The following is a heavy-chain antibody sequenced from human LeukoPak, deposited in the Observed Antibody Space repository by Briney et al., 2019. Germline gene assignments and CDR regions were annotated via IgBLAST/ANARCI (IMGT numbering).Heavy chain of an antibody. V-gene: IGHV3-23*01. Sequence: GGSLRLSCAASGFTFSSYAMSWVRQAPGKGLEWVSAISGSGGSTHYADSVKGRFTISRDNSKNTLYLQMNSLRAEDTAVYYCAKSGSGSYSLYYYYYMDVWGKGTTVTVSS. CDR3: AKSGSGSYSLYYYYYMDV. CDR2: ISGSGGST. D-gene: IGHD1-26*01. CDR1: GFTFSSYA. J-gene: IGHJ6*03.